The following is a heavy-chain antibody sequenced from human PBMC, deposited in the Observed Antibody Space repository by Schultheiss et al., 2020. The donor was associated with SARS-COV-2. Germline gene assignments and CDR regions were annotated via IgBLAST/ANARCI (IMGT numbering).Heavy chain of an antibody. CDR1: GGSISSGGYY. J-gene: IGHJ4*02. CDR3: ARTYYDILTGSYYFDY. CDR2: IYYSGST. D-gene: IGHD3-9*01. V-gene: IGHV4-31*03. Sequence: TLSLTCTVSGGSISSGGYYWSWIRQHPGKGLEWIGYIYYSGSTNYNPSLKSRVTISVDTSKNQFSLKLSSVTAADTAVYYCARTYYDILTGSYYFDYWGQGTLVTVSS.